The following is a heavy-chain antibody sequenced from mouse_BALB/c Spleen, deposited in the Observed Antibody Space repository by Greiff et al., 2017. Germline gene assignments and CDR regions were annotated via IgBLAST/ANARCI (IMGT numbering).Heavy chain of an antibody. J-gene: IGHJ1*01. CDR1: GYSITSGYY. CDR2: ISYDGSN. Sequence: EVKLMESGPGLVKPSQSLSLTCSVTGYSITSGYYWNWIRQFPGNKLEWMGYISYDGSNNYNPSLKNRISITRDTSKNQFFLKLNSVTTEDTATYYCASGGGYFDVWGAGTTVTVSS. CDR3: ASGGGYFDV. V-gene: IGHV3-6*02.